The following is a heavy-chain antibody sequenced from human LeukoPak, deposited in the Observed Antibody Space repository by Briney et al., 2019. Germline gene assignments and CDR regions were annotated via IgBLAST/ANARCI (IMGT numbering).Heavy chain of an antibody. V-gene: IGHV3-48*01. Sequence: PGGSLRLSCAASGFTCSDYSMNWVRQAPGKGLEWVSYISSSSYTINYADSVKGRFTISRDNSKNTLYLQIASLRAGDTGVYYCAKDHLPGIVVADRDYWGQGTLVTVSS. CDR1: GFTCSDYS. CDR2: ISSSSYTI. D-gene: IGHD6-19*01. CDR3: AKDHLPGIVVADRDY. J-gene: IGHJ4*02.